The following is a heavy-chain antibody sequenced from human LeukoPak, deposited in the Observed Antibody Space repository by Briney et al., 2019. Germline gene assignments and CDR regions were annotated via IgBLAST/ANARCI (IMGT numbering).Heavy chain of an antibody. J-gene: IGHJ4*02. D-gene: IGHD5-18*01. CDR1: GGSISSSSYY. CDR3: ARQVDTAMGRFDY. Sequence: SETLSLTCTVSGGSISSSSYYWGWIRQPPGKGLGWVGNIYYSGSTYYNPSLKRRVTISGDKSKNQFLLKLSSGTTADTAVYYCARQVDTAMGRFDYWGQGTLVTVSS. CDR2: IYYSGST. V-gene: IGHV4-39*01.